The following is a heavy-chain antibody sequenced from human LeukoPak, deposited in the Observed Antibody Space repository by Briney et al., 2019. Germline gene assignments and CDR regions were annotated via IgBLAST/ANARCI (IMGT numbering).Heavy chain of an antibody. CDR1: GFTFSSYS. Sequence: PGGSLRLSCAASGFTFSSYSMNWVRQAPGKWLEWVSSIGGSSRSIYYADSVKGRFTISRDNAKNSLYLQMNSLRAEDTAVFYCAREASEDFDIWGQGTMVTVSS. V-gene: IGHV3-21*01. CDR2: IGGSSRSI. J-gene: IGHJ3*02. D-gene: IGHD6-6*01. CDR3: AREASEDFDI.